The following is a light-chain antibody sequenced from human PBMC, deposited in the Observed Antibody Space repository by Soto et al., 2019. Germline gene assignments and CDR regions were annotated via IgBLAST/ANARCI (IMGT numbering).Light chain of an antibody. CDR3: QQRSNWPLT. J-gene: IGKJ4*01. CDR1: QSVSSY. V-gene: IGKV3-11*01. CDR2: DAS. Sequence: EIVLTQSPATLSLSPGERATPSCRASQSVSSYLAWYQQKRGQAPRLLIYDASNRATGIPARFSGSGSGTDFTLTISSLEPEDFAVYYCQQRSNWPLTFGGGTKVEI.